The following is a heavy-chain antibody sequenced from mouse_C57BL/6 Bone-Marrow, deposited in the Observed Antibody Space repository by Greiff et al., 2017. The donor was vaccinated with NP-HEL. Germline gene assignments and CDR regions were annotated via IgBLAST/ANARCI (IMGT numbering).Heavy chain of an antibody. CDR2: ISNGGGST. CDR1: GFTFSDYY. V-gene: IGHV5-12*01. Sequence: EVQRVESGGGLVQPGGSLKLSCAASGFTFSDYYMYWVRQTPEKRLEWVAYISNGGGSTYYPDTVKGRFTISRDNAKNTLYLQMSRLKSEDTAMYYCARLMRYYYAMDYWGQGTSVTVSS. CDR3: ARLMRYYYAMDY. J-gene: IGHJ4*01.